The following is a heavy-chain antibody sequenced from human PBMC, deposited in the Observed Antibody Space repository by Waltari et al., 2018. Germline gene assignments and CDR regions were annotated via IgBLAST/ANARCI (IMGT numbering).Heavy chain of an antibody. CDR2: VYYSGIT. CDR3: ARDTEGGRPGASYDY. J-gene: IGHJ4*02. D-gene: IGHD2-2*01. CDR1: GGSIRTSFH. Sequence: QLQLQESGPGLVKPSETLSPTCTVSGGSIRTSFHWGWIRQPPGKGLEWIGSVYYSGITHDSPSLKRRVTISVDTSKNQFSLNLTSVTAADTAVYYCARDTEGGRPGASYDYWGQGTLVTVSS. V-gene: IGHV4-39*07.